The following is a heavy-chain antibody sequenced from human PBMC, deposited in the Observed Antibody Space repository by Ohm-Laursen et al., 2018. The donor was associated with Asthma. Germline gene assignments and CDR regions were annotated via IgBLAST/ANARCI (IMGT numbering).Heavy chain of an antibody. CDR2: ISNTGNYI. CDR3: ARIGPEWELPGREYSLIH. CDR1: GFSVSDFD. D-gene: IGHD1-26*01. J-gene: IGHJ1*01. V-gene: IGHV3-21*01. Sequence: SLRLSCSAPGFSVSDFDMTWVRQAPGKGLQWVSSISNTGNYIYYSDSVKGRVTISRDSAKNSLYLQMSSLRAEDTALYYCARIGPEWELPGREYSLIHWGQGTLVTVSS.